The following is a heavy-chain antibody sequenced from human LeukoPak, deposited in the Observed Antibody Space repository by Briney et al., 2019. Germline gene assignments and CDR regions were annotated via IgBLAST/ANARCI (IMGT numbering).Heavy chain of an antibody. D-gene: IGHD6-19*01. CDR1: GFTVSSNY. J-gene: IGHJ5*02. V-gene: IGHV3-66*01. CDR3: AKAVDGIFDP. Sequence: GGSLRLSCAASGFTVSSNYMSWVRQAPGKGLEWVSVIYSGGSTYYADSVKGRFTISRDNSKNTLSLQMNSLRAEDTAVYYCAKAVDGIFDPWGQGTLVTVSS. CDR2: IYSGGST.